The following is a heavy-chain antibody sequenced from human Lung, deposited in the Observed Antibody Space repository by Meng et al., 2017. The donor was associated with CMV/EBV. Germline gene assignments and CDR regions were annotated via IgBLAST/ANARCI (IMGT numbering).Heavy chain of an antibody. J-gene: IGHJ4*02. D-gene: IGHD1-26*01. CDR1: GVSLSTSGMC. V-gene: IGHV2-70*20. CDR2: IYWDAEQ. CDR3: ARTVGRELKFDY. Sequence: SGXXLVXPTQTLTLTCTFSGVSLSTSGMCVSSVRQPPGKALEWLALIYWDAEQYYSTSLKTRLTISKDTSKNQVVLTMTNMDPVDTATYYCARTVGRELKFDYXGQGTLVTVSS.